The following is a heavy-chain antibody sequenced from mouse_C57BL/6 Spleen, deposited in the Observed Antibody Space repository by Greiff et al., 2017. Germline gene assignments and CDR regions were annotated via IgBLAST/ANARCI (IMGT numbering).Heavy chain of an antibody. D-gene: IGHD2-12*01. CDR3: APRGYCYDVWFAY. CDR1: GYTFTDYY. CDR2: INPYNGCT. Sequence: EVQLQQSGPVLVKPGASVKMSCMASGYTFTDYYMNWIGVINPYNGCTSYNQKFKGKATLTVDKSSSTAYMELTSLTSEDSAVYYCAPRGYCYDVWFAYWGQGTLVTVSA. V-gene: IGHV1-19*01. J-gene: IGHJ3*01.